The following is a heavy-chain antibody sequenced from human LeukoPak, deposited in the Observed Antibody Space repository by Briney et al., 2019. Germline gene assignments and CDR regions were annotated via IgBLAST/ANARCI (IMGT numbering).Heavy chain of an antibody. J-gene: IGHJ5*02. CDR3: AKASVMSELGYCSSTSCYGSQNWFDP. D-gene: IGHD2-2*01. CDR2: TSWNSGSI. V-gene: IGHV3-9*01. Sequence: GRSLRLSCAASGFTFDDYAMHWVRQAPGKGLEWVSGTSWNSGSIGYADSVKGRFTISRDNAKNSLYLQMNSLRAEDTALYYCAKASVMSELGYCSSTSCYGSQNWFDPWGQGTLVTVSS. CDR1: GFTFDDYA.